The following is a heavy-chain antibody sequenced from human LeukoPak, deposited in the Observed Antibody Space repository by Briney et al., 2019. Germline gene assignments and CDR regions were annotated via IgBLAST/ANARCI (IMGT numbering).Heavy chain of an antibody. D-gene: IGHD6-19*01. CDR1: GFTFSSYS. Sequence: GGSLRLSCAASGFTFSSYSMNWVRQAPGKGLEWVSSISSSSSYIYYADSVKDRFTISRDNAKNSLYLQMNSLRAEDTAVYYCARDQAVAGTGDDAFDIWGQGTMVTVSS. V-gene: IGHV3-21*01. CDR2: ISSSSSYI. J-gene: IGHJ3*02. CDR3: ARDQAVAGTGDDAFDI.